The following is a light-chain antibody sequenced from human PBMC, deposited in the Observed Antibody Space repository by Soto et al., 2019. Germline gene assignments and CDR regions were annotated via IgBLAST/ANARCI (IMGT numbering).Light chain of an antibody. J-gene: IGKJ2*01. CDR1: QSISSS. V-gene: IGKV1-39*01. CDR2: AAS. Sequence: DIQMTQSPSSLSASVGDRVTITCRASQSISSSLNWYQQKPGKAPDLLIYAASNLQSGVPSRFSGSGSGTDFTVTISSLQPEDFATYYWQQSYSFPQMYTLGQGTKLEIK. CDR3: QQSYSFPQMYT.